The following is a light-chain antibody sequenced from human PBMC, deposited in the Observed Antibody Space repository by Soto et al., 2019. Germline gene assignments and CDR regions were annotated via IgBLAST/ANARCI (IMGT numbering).Light chain of an antibody. CDR2: GAS. CDR3: QQYNPPLT. Sequence: RSTLSFRASQSVSSSYLAWYQQKPGQAPRLLIYGASSRATGIPDRFSGSGSGTDFTLTISRLEAEDFAVYFCQQYNPPLTFGGGTKVDIK. J-gene: IGKJ4*01. V-gene: IGKV3-20*01. CDR1: QSVSSSY.